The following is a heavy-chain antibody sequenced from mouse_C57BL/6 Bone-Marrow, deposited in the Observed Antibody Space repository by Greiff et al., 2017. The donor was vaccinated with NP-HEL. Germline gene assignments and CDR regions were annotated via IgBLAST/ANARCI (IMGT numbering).Heavy chain of an antibody. J-gene: IGHJ2*01. CDR1: GYTFTSYW. Sequence: QVQLQQPGAELVRPGSSVKLSCKASGYTFTSYWMDWVKQRPGQGLEWIGNIYPSDSETHYNQKFKDKATLTVDKSSSTAYMQLSSLTSEDSAVYYCARGLGTTVPYYFDYWGQGTTLTVSS. CDR3: ARGLGTTVPYYFDY. D-gene: IGHD1-1*01. V-gene: IGHV1-61*01. CDR2: IYPSDSET.